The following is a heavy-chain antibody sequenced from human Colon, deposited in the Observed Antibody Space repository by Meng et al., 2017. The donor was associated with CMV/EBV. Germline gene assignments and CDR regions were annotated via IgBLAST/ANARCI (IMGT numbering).Heavy chain of an antibody. V-gene: IGHV4-39*07. CDR1: GVSISHSPYY. Sequence: SETLSLTCTVSGVSISHSPYYWVWVRQPPGMGLEWIGSISATGATYKNPSLKSRVTISLDTSKNQFSLNLISVTAADTAIFYCARGIWPATSSGVPQNDPRDFWGQGLSVTVSS. J-gene: IGHJ4*02. CDR2: ISATGAT. D-gene: IGHD3-3*01. CDR3: ARGIWPATSSGVPQNDPRDF.